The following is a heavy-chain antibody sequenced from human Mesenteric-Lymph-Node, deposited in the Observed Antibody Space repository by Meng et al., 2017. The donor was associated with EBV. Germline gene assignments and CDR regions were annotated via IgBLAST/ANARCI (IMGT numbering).Heavy chain of an antibody. J-gene: IGHJ4*02. CDR2: IYHSGST. D-gene: IGHD2-2*01. CDR1: GGSSRSSNG. V-gene: IGHV4-4*02. Sequence: GPGRWRLWGTLSLPCAVSGGSSRSSNGWSWVRQPQGKGLEWIGEIYHSGSTNYNPSLKSRVTISVATPKNQFSLKLSSVTAADTAVYYWAGGYCSSSRCLAFEYWGQGTLVTVSS. CDR3: AGGYCSSSRCLAFEY.